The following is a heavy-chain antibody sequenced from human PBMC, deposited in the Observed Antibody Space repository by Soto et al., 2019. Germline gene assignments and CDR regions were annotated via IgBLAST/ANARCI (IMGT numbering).Heavy chain of an antibody. Sequence: PGGSLRLSCAASGFTFDDYTMHWVRQAPGKGLEWVSLISWDGGSTYYADSVKGRFTISRDNSENSLYLQMNSLRTEDTALYYCAKGLLRSFDRPAGSPPNYYYSGMDVWGQGTTVTVSS. CDR2: ISWDGGST. CDR3: AKGLLRSFDRPAGSPPNYYYSGMDV. D-gene: IGHD3-10*01. V-gene: IGHV3-43*01. CDR1: GFTFDDYT. J-gene: IGHJ6*02.